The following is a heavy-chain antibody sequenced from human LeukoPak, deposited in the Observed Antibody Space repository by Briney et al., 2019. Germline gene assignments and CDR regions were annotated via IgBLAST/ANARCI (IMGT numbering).Heavy chain of an antibody. V-gene: IGHV5-51*01. CDR1: GYSFISYW. Sequence: GESLKISCKGSGYSFISYWIGWVRQMPGKGLEWMGIIYPGDSDTRYSPSFQGQVTISADKSISTAYLQWSSLKASDTAMYYCARRYCTNGVCYHFDYWGQGTLVTVSS. CDR3: ARRYCTNGVCYHFDY. D-gene: IGHD2-8*01. J-gene: IGHJ4*02. CDR2: IYPGDSDT.